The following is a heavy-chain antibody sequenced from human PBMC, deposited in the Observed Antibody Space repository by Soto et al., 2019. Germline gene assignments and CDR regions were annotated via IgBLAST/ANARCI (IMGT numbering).Heavy chain of an antibody. J-gene: IGHJ6*03. CDR1: GGTFSGYY. Sequence: SETLYLTCAVYGGTFSGYYWSWIRQPPGKGLEWIGEINHSGSTNYNPSLKSRVTISVDTSKNQFTLKLSSVTAADTAVYYCASRRSYYYYYYMDVWGKGTTVTVSS. CDR2: INHSGST. CDR3: ASRRSYYYYYYMDV. V-gene: IGHV4-34*08.